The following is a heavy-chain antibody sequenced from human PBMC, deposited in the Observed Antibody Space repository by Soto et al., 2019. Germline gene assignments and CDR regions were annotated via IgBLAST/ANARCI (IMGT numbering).Heavy chain of an antibody. D-gene: IGHD2-2*01. CDR2: IYHSGST. CDR3: ARVRGNQLLGWFDP. CDR1: GGSISSSNW. V-gene: IGHV4-4*02. Sequence: SETLSLTCAVSGGSISSSNWWSWVRQPPGKGLEWIGEIYHSGSTNYNPSLKSRVTISVDTSKNQFSLKLTSVTAADTAVYYCARVRGNQLLGWFDPWGQGTLVTVSS. J-gene: IGHJ5*02.